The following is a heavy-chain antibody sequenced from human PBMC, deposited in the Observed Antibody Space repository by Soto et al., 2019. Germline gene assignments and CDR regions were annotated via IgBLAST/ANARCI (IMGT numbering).Heavy chain of an antibody. D-gene: IGHD3-3*01. J-gene: IGHJ4*02. Sequence: PSETLSHTCAVYGGSFSGYYWSWIRQPPGKGLEWIGYIHYSGSTKYNPSLKSRVTISADTSKNQFSLKLSSVTAADTAVYYCARGHYDFWSGYFATIDYWGQGTLVTVSS. V-gene: IGHV4-34*01. CDR2: IHYSGST. CDR1: GGSFSGYY. CDR3: ARGHYDFWSGYFATIDY.